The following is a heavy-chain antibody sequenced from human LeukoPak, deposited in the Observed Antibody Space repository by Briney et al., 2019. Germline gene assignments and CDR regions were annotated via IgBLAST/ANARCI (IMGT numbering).Heavy chain of an antibody. D-gene: IGHD6-13*01. CDR3: ARESAIAAALAY. CDR2: ITSSSSTF. CDR1: GFTFSSYT. V-gene: IGHV3-48*04. Sequence: PGGSLRLSCTASGFTFSSYTMNWVRQAPGKGLEWVSYITSSSSTFYYADSVKGRFTISRDNAKNSLYLEMNSLRAEDTAVYYCARESAIAAALAYWGQGTQVTVSS. J-gene: IGHJ4*02.